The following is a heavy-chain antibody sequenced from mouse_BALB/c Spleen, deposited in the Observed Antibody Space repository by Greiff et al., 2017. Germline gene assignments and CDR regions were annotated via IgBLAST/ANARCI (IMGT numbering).Heavy chain of an antibody. Sequence: EVQLQESGPGLVKPSQSLSLTCSVTGYSITSGYYWNWIRQFPGNKLEWMGYISYDGSNNYNPSLKNRISITRDTSKNQFFLKLNSVTTEDTATYYCAREGTNWDAWFAYWGQGTLVTVSA. D-gene: IGHD4-1*01. J-gene: IGHJ3*01. CDR1: GYSITSGYY. CDR3: AREGTNWDAWFAY. V-gene: IGHV3-6*02. CDR2: ISYDGSN.